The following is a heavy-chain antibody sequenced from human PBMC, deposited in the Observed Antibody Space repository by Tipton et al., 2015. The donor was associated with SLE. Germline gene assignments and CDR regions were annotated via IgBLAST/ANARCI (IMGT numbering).Heavy chain of an antibody. CDR3: AREGGGPDY. CDR2: IRVSNGDT. Sequence: QLVQSGGEVKKPGASVKVSCKASGYTFNTYGITWVRQAPGQGLEWMGWIRVSNGDTNYARSLQGRITMTADASTNTAYMELRSLTPDDTAVYYCAREGGGPDYWGQGTLVTVSS. J-gene: IGHJ4*02. V-gene: IGHV1-18*01. D-gene: IGHD1-26*01. CDR1: GYTFNTYG.